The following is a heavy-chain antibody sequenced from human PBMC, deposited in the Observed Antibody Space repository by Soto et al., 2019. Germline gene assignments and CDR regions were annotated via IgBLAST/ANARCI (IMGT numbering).Heavy chain of an antibody. D-gene: IGHD6-13*01. J-gene: IGHJ4*02. Sequence: GGSLRLSCAASGFTFSNYAIHWVRQAPGKGLEWVAAISYDSTYKYYADSVKGRFTISRDNSKNTLYLQMNSLRAEDTAVYYCARDLGSAAGTFDYWGQGTLVTVSS. V-gene: IGHV3-30-3*01. CDR1: GFTFSNYA. CDR3: ARDLGSAAGTFDY. CDR2: ISYDSTYK.